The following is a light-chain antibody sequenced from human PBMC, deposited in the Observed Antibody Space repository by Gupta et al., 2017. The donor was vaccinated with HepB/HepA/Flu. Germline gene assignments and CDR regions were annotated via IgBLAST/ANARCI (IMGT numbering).Light chain of an antibody. J-gene: IGKJ4*01. CDR3: MQSLHFPLT. CDR1: QSLLQNDEKTY. CDR2: EDP. V-gene: IGKV2D-29*01. Sequence: DIVMTQTPLSLSVTPGQSASISCKSSQSLLQNDEKTYLYWYLQKPGQPPQLLIYEDPNRFSGVPDRFSGSGSGTDFTLKISRVEAEDVGVYYCMQSLHFPLTFGGGTKVEIK.